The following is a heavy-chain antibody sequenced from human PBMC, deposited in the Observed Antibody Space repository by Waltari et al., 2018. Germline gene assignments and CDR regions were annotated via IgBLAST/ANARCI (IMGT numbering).Heavy chain of an antibody. Sequence: EVQLVESGGGLVQPGGSLRLSCAASGFSFSIYYMAWVRQAPGKGLEWVANIKQDGSEKYYADSVKGRFTISRDNADNSLYLQMNNLRVEDTAVYYCAREDNGGPDYWGQGTLVTVSS. J-gene: IGHJ4*02. CDR1: GFSFSIYY. CDR2: IKQDGSEK. D-gene: IGHD2-8*01. V-gene: IGHV3-7*03. CDR3: AREDNGGPDY.